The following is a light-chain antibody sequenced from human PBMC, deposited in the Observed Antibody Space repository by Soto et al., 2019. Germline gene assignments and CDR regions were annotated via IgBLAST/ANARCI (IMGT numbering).Light chain of an antibody. CDR2: EVT. CDR3: SSYATTSTVV. J-gene: IGLJ2*01. Sequence: QSALTQPASVSGSPGQTIPVSCTGTSSDIVGHNYVSWSQQHPGKVPKIIIYEVTNRPSGVSNRFSGSKSGNTASLTVSGLQAEDEADYYCSSYATTSTVVFGGGTKLTVL. V-gene: IGLV2-14*01. CDR1: SSDIVGHNY.